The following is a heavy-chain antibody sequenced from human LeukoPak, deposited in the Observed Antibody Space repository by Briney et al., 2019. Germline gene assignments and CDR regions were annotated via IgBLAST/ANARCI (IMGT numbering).Heavy chain of an antibody. J-gene: IGHJ4*02. CDR2: FDPEDGET. CDR1: GYTLTELS. V-gene: IGHV1-24*01. CDR3: ATFPPFDWIDY. D-gene: IGHD1-1*01. Sequence: ASVKVSCKVSGYTLTELSMHWVRQAPGKGLEWMGGFDPEDGETIYAQKFQGRVTMTEGTSTDTAYMELSSLRSEDTAVYYCATFPPFDWIDYWGQGTLVTVSS.